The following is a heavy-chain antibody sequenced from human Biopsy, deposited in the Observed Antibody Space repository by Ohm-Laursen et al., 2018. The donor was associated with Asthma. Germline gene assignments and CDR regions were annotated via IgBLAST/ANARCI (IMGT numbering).Heavy chain of an antibody. D-gene: IGHD6-13*01. J-gene: IGHJ6*02. V-gene: IGHV1-2*04. Sequence: ASVKVSCKASGYTFTGYYMHWVRQAPGQGLEWMGWINPNSGGTDYAQKFQGWVTMTRDTSISTAYMELSRLRSDDTAVYYCASPSSSREILYYYYNMDIWGQGTTVTV. CDR2: INPNSGGT. CDR3: ASPSSSREILYYYYNMDI. CDR1: GYTFTGYY.